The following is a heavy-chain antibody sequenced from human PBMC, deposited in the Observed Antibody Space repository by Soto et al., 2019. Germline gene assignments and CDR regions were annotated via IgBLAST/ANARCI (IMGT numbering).Heavy chain of an antibody. J-gene: IGHJ4*02. CDR3: VNQEVGATVYFDH. CDR2: ISHDGSLS. D-gene: IGHD1-26*01. Sequence: GGSLRLSCAASGFTFSDYTMHWVRQAPGKGLEWVAVISHDGSLSYDADSVKGRFTISRDNSRDTLFLEMNGLRVEDTAVYYCVNQEVGATVYFDHWGQGTLVTVSS. V-gene: IGHV3-30*04. CDR1: GFTFSDYT.